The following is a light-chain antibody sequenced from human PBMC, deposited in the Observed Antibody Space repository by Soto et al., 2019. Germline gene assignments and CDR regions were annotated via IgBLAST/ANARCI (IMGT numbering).Light chain of an antibody. Sequence: DIQMTQSPSTLSASVGDRVTITCRASQSISSWLAWYQQKPGKAPNLLLYKASTLESGVPSRVSRSGSATEYTLTISSLPTDDFATYYGQQYNSYPYTFGQGTKLDIK. J-gene: IGKJ2*01. CDR3: QQYNSYPYT. CDR1: QSISSW. V-gene: IGKV1-5*03. CDR2: KAS.